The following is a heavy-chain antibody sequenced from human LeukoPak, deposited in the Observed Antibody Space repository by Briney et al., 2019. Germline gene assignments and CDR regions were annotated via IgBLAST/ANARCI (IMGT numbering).Heavy chain of an antibody. CDR3: ARGENYYDSSGYYYGY. CDR1: GFTFRTYS. J-gene: IGHJ4*02. D-gene: IGHD3-22*01. Sequence: GGSPRLSCAASGFTFRTYSMNWVRQAPGKGLEWVSSISSSSSYIYYAESLKGRFTISRDNAKKSLYLQINSLRAEDTAVYYCARGENYYDSSGYYYGYWGQGTLVTVSS. CDR2: ISSSSSYI. V-gene: IGHV3-21*01.